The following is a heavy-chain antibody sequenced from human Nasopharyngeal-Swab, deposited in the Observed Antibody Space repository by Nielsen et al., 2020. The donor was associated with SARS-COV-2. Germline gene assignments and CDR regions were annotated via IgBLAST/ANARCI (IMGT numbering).Heavy chain of an antibody. D-gene: IGHD2-2*01. V-gene: IGHV3-23*01. CDR2: IGGSGVHT. CDR1: GFTFSNYA. J-gene: IGHJ4*02. Sequence: GESLKISCAASGFTFSNYAMSWVRRAPGKGLEWVSAIGGSGVHTYYADSVKGRFSISRDTSENTLHLQLNSLRDEDTAVYYCVREGGTSGRAGYFDYWGQGTLVTVSS. CDR3: VREGGTSGRAGYFDY.